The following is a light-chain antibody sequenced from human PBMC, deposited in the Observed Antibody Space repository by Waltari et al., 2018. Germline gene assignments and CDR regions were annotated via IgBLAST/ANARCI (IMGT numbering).Light chain of an antibody. CDR1: QSLLHDNRYHY. V-gene: IGKV2-28*01. Sequence: DIVMTQSPLSLSVTPGEPASISCRSSQSLLHDNRYHYLDWYVQRPGQSPQLLIYLGSNRASGVPDRFSGSGSGTDFTLKISRVEAEDVGIYYCMQALQFPSFGQGTKVEIK. CDR2: LGS. CDR3: MQALQFPS. J-gene: IGKJ1*01.